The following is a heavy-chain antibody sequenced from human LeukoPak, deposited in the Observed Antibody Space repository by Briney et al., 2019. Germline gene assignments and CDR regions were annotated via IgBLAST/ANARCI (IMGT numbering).Heavy chain of an antibody. J-gene: IGHJ4*02. CDR3: ASGIRYFDWLGSDY. V-gene: IGHV1-8*01. CDR1: GYTFTSYD. Sequence: GASVKVSCKASGYTFTSYDINWVRQATGQGLEWMGWMNPNSGNTGYAQKFQGRVTMTRNTSISTAYMELSSLRSEDTAVYHAASGIRYFDWLGSDYWGQGTLVTVSS. D-gene: IGHD3-9*01. CDR2: MNPNSGNT.